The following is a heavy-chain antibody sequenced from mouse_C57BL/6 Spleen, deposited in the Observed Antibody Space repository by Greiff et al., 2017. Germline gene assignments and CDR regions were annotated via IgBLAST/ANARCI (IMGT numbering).Heavy chain of an antibody. D-gene: IGHD2-1*01. Sequence: VQLVESGAELARPGASVKMSCKASGYTFTSYTMHWVKQRPGQGLEWIGYINPSSGYTKYNQKFKDKATLTADKSSSTAYMQLSSLTSEDSAVYYCAREDDYGNYDYWGQGTTLTVSS. CDR1: GYTFTSYT. CDR2: INPSSGYT. CDR3: AREDDYGNYDY. J-gene: IGHJ2*01. V-gene: IGHV1-4*01.